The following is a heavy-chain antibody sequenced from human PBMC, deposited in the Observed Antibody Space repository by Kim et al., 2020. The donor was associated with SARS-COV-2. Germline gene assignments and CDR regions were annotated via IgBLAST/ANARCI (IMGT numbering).Heavy chain of an antibody. J-gene: IGHJ5*02. CDR1: GFTVSSYG. D-gene: IGHD6-19*01. CDR2: IWYDGSNK. CDR3: ARDLSVSIAVAGTVTWFDP. Sequence: GGSLRLSCAASGFTVSSYGMHWVRQAPGKGLEWVAVIWYDGSNKYYADTVKGRFTISRDNSKNTLYLQMNSLRAEDTAVYYCARDLSVSIAVAGTVTWFDPWGEGALVTVSS. V-gene: IGHV3-33*01.